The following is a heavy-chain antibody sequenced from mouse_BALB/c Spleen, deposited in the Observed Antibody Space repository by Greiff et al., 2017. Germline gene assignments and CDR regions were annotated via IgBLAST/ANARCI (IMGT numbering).Heavy chain of an antibody. CDR1: GFSLTSYG. Sequence: VMLVESGPGLVAPSQSLSITCTVSGFSLTSYGVHWVRQPPGKGLEWLGVIWAGGSTNYNSALMSRLSISKDNSKSQVFLKMNSLQTDDTAMYYCARGPGVRGYWYFDVWGAGTTVTVSS. D-gene: IGHD2-14*01. CDR3: ARGPGVRGYWYFDV. CDR2: IWAGGST. V-gene: IGHV2-9*02. J-gene: IGHJ1*01.